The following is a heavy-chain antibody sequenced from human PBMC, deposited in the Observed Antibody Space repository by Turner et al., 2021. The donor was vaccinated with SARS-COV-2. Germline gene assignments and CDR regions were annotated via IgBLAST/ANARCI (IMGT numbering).Heavy chain of an antibody. CDR2: ISYDGRNT. CDR1: GLHFNNYV. CDR3: AIDLSRYTSGWNGSLLDN. Sequence: QVLLLESGGGVVQPGRSLSLSCVVSGLHFNNYVMYWVRQAPGEGLEWVAVISYDGRNTYYADDVKGRFTISRDNSKNTLYLEMRGLKNEDTALYFCAIDLSRYTSGWNGSLLDNWGQGTLVTVSA. J-gene: IGHJ4*02. V-gene: IGHV3-30*03. D-gene: IGHD6-19*01.